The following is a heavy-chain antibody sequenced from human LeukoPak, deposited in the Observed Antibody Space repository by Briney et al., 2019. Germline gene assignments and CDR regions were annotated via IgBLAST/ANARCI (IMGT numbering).Heavy chain of an antibody. D-gene: IGHD1-1*01. CDR3: ARVTWSDVSYFDP. Sequence: SETLSLTCTISGGSISSSNYYWAWIRQPPGKGLEWIGSIHYSGNTYYNPSLKSRVTISVDTSKNQFSLQLSSVTAADTAVYYCARVTWSDVSYFDPWGQGSLVIVSS. J-gene: IGHJ5*02. CDR1: GGSISSSNYY. V-gene: IGHV4-39*07. CDR2: IHYSGNT.